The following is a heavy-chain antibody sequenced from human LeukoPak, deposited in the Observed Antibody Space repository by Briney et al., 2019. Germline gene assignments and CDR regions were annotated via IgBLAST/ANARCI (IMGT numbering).Heavy chain of an antibody. CDR3: ARSTQWELPTW. CDR2: ISSSSSYI. D-gene: IGHD1-26*01. V-gene: IGHV3-21*01. Sequence: GGSLRLSCAASGFTFSSYSMNWVRQAPGKGLEWVSSISSSSSYIYYADSVKGRFTISRDNAKNSLYLQMNSLRAEDTAVYYCARSTQWELPTWWGQGTLVTVSS. CDR1: GFTFSSYS. J-gene: IGHJ4*02.